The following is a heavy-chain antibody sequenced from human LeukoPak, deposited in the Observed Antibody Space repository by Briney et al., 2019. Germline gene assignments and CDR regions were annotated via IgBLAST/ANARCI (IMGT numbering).Heavy chain of an antibody. D-gene: IGHD3-10*01. V-gene: IGHV4-59*01. CDR3: ASHRRSHGSEY. Sequence: PSETLSLTCTVSGGSFEHYFWSWIRQPPGKGLNCIGYVYYSWSTDYSPSLKSRLTISADTSKNKFTLKLSSVTAADTAVYYCASHRRSHGSEYWGQGTLVTVSS. CDR1: GGSFEHYF. J-gene: IGHJ4*02. CDR2: VYYSWST.